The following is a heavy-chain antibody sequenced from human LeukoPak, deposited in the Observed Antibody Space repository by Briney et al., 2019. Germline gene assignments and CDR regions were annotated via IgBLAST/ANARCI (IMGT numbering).Heavy chain of an antibody. Sequence: SVKVSCRASGGTFSSYAISWVRQAPGQGLEWMGRIIPIFGIANYAQKFQGRVTITADKSTSTAYMELSSLRSEDTAVYYCARASVENYYYYGMDVWAKGPRSPSP. V-gene: IGHV1-69*04. J-gene: IGHJ6*02. D-gene: IGHD4-23*01. CDR2: IIPIFGIA. CDR3: ARASVENYYYYGMDV. CDR1: GGTFSSYA.